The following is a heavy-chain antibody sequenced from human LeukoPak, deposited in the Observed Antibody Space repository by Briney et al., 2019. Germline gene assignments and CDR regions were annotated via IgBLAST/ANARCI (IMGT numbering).Heavy chain of an antibody. Sequence: EGSLRLSFAAPGLNFDDSAIHWVRQAPGKGLEWVSLISGDGGSTFYADSVRGRFTISRDNSKNSLYLQMSSLRSEDTAFYFCARGSDSSGWYDYWGQGTLVTVSS. CDR1: GLNFDDSA. CDR2: ISGDGGST. V-gene: IGHV3-43*02. CDR3: ARGSDSSGWYDY. D-gene: IGHD6-19*01. J-gene: IGHJ4*02.